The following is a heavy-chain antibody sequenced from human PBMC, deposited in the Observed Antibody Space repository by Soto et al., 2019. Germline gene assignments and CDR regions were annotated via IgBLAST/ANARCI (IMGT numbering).Heavy chain of an antibody. CDR3: ARVTDSSGYYYDNWFDP. D-gene: IGHD3-22*01. CDR2: INPSGGST. CDR1: GYTFTSYY. J-gene: IGHJ5*02. V-gene: IGHV1-46*01. Sequence: ASVKVSCKASGYTFTSYYMHWVRQAPGQGLEWMGIINPSGGSTSYAQKFQGRVTMTRDTSTSTVYMELSSLRSEDTAVYYCARVTDSSGYYYDNWFDPWGQGTLVTV.